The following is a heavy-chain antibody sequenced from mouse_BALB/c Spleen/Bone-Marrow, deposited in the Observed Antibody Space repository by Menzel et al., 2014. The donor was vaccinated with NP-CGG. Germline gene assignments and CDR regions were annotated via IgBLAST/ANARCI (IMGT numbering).Heavy chain of an antibody. CDR3: AGITTVDY. Sequence: EVKLVESGGGLVKPGGSLKLSRAASGFTFSGYAMSWVRQTPEKRLEWVASISSGGTTYYPDSVKGRFTISRDNARNILYLQMSSLRSEDTAMYYCAGITTVDYWGQGTSVTVSS. V-gene: IGHV5-6-5*01. J-gene: IGHJ4*01. CDR2: ISSGGTT. D-gene: IGHD1-1*01. CDR1: GFTFSGYA.